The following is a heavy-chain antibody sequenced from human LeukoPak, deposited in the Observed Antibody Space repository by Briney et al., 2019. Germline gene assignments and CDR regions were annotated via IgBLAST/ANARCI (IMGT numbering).Heavy chain of an antibody. V-gene: IGHV3-23*01. J-gene: IGHJ4*02. CDR1: GFTFSSYA. Sequence: PGGSLRLSCAASGFTFSSYAMSWVRQAPGKGLEWVSAISGGGGGTFYADSVKGRFTISRDNSKNTLYLQMNSLRAEDTAVYYCAKGYSSGWYYFDYWGQGTLVTVSS. CDR2: ISGGGGGT. D-gene: IGHD6-19*01. CDR3: AKGYSSGWYYFDY.